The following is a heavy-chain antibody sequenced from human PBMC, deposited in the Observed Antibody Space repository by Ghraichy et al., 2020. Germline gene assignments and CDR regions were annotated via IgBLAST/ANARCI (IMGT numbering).Heavy chain of an antibody. Sequence: GGSLRLSCAASGFTFSSNSMNWVRQAPGKGLEWVSHISSSGSTIFYADSVKGRFTISRDNAKNSLYLQMNSLRDEDTAVYYCARVITIQNQFDYWGQGTLVTVSS. D-gene: IGHD3-3*01. CDR1: GFTFSSNS. CDR3: ARVITIQNQFDY. J-gene: IGHJ4*02. V-gene: IGHV3-48*02. CDR2: ISSSGSTI.